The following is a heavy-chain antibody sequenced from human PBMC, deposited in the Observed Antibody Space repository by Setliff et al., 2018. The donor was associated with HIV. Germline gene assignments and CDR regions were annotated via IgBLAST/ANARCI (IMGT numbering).Heavy chain of an antibody. CDR2: INHDRTT. Sequence: SETLSLTCAVYGGSFSGYYWSWIRQPPGKGLEWIGEINHDRTTNYNPSLKSRVTISVDTSKNQFSLSLNPVTAADTAVYFCARGGAVSADFDSWGQGTLVTVSS. D-gene: IGHD3-16*01. CDR3: ARGGAVSADFDS. V-gene: IGHV4-34*01. J-gene: IGHJ5*01. CDR1: GGSFSGYY.